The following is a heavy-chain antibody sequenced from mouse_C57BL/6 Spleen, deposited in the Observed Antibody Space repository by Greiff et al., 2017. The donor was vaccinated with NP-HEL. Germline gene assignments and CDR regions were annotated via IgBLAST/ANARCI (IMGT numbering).Heavy chain of an antibody. D-gene: IGHD2-4*01. CDR3: ARAFYYEGAMDY. J-gene: IGHJ4*01. V-gene: IGHV5-16*01. CDR2: INYDGSST. Sequence: EVKLMESEGGLVQPGSSMKLSCTASGFTFSDYYMAWVRQVPEKGLEWVANINYDGSSTYYLDSLKSRFIISRDNAKNILYLQMSSLKSEDTATYYCARAFYYEGAMDYWGQGTSVTVSS. CDR1: GFTFSDYY.